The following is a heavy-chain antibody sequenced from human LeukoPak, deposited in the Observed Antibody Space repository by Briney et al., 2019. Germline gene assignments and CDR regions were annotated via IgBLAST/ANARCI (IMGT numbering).Heavy chain of an antibody. J-gene: IGHJ3*02. CDR3: ARWWELLDAFDI. V-gene: IGHV3-21*01. CDR1: GFTFSSYS. Sequence: GGSLRLSCAASGFTFSSYSMNWVRQAPGKGLEWVSSISSSSSYIYYADSVKGRFTISRDNAKNSLYLQMNSLRAEDTAVYYCARWWELLDAFDIWGQGTMVTVSS. D-gene: IGHD1-26*01. CDR2: ISSSSSYI.